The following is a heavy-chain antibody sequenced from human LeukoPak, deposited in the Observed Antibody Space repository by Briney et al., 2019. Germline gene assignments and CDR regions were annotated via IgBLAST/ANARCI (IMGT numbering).Heavy chain of an antibody. V-gene: IGHV4-59*01. Sequence: SETLSLTCTFSGRSLRSYYWSWLRQPPGKGLEWIGYIYYIGSTNYNPSLKSRVTISVDTSKNQFSLKLSSVTAADTAVYYCARGGLLLRDYFDYWGQGTLVTVSS. CDR2: IYYIGST. D-gene: IGHD3-22*01. CDR1: GRSLRSYY. CDR3: ARGGLLLRDYFDY. J-gene: IGHJ4*02.